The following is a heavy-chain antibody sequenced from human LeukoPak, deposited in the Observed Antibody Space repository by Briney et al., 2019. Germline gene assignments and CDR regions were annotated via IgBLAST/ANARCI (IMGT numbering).Heavy chain of an antibody. D-gene: IGHD2-2*01. J-gene: IGHJ5*02. CDR2: IIPIFGTA. V-gene: IGHV1-69*06. CDR1: GYTFTSYG. CDR3: ATDPRAVPAAFDP. Sequence: SVKVSCKASGYTFTSYGISSVRQAPGQGLEWMGGIIPIFGTANYAQKLQGRVTMTEDTSTDTAYMELSSLRSEDTAVYYCATDPRAVPAAFDPWGQGTLVTVSS.